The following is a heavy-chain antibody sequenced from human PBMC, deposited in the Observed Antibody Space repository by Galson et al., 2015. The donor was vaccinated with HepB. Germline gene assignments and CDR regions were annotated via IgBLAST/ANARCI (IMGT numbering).Heavy chain of an antibody. CDR2: VYYTGST. D-gene: IGHD6-19*01. CDR1: GGSMNDYY. V-gene: IGHV4-59*01. J-gene: IGHJ3*01. Sequence: ETLSLTCPVSGGSMNDYYWTWIRQPPGKGLEWIGHVYYTGSTQYNPSLKSRVTISVDTSKNQFSLKLTSLTAADTAVYFCARVVGQWLIHDAFDLWGQGTLVTVSS. CDR3: ARVVGQWLIHDAFDL.